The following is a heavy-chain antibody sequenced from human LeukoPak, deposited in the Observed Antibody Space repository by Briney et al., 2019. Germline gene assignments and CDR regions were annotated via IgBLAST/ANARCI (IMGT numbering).Heavy chain of an antibody. CDR3: ARGVLRFLEWPTWGY. D-gene: IGHD3-3*01. Sequence: SVKVSCKASGYTFTGYYMHWVRQAPGQGLEWMGWINPNSGGTNYAQKFQSRVTMTRDTSISTAYMELSRLRSDDTAVYYCARGVLRFLEWPTWGYWGQGTLVTVSS. V-gene: IGHV1-2*02. CDR1: GYTFTGYY. CDR2: INPNSGGT. J-gene: IGHJ4*02.